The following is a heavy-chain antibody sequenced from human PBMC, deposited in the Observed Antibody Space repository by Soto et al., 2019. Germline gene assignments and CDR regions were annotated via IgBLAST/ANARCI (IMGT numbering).Heavy chain of an antibody. J-gene: IGHJ6*02. CDR3: AREYGYYYYYGMDV. V-gene: IGHV1-69*13. CDR2: IIPIFGTA. D-gene: IGHD4-17*01. CDR1: GYTFTSYG. Sequence: SVKVSCKASGYTFTSYGISWVRQAPGQGLEWMGGIIPIFGTANYAQKFQGRVTITADESTSTAYMELSSLRSEDTAVYYCAREYGYYYYYGMDVWGQGTTVTVSS.